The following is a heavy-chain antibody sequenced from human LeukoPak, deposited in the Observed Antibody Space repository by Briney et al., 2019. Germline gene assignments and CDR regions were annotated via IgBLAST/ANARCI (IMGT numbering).Heavy chain of an antibody. CDR2: ISAYNGNT. D-gene: IGHD1-26*01. CDR1: GYTFTNYG. Sequence: ASVKVSCKASGYTFTNYGINWVRQAPGQGLEWMGWISAYNGNTNYAQKLQGRVTMTTDTSTSTAYMELRSLRSDDTAVYYCARDLDQYSGRFGGFGHDFWGQGTLVTVSS. CDR3: ARDLDQYSGRFGGFGHDF. J-gene: IGHJ4*02. V-gene: IGHV1-18*01.